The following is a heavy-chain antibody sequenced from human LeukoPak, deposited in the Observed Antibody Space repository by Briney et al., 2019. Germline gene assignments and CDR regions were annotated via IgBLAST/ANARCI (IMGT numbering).Heavy chain of an antibody. CDR2: ISAYNGNT. D-gene: IGHD1-26*01. CDR1: GYTFTNYG. Sequence: ASVKVSCKASGYTFTNYGINWVRQAPGQGLEWMGWISAYNGNTNYAQKLQGRVTMTTDTSTSTAYMELRSLRSDDTAVYYCARDLDQYSGRFGGFGHDFWGQGTLVTVSS. CDR3: ARDLDQYSGRFGGFGHDF. J-gene: IGHJ4*02. V-gene: IGHV1-18*01.